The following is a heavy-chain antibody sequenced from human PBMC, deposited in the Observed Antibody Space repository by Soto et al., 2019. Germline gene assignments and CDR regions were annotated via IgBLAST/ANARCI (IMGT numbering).Heavy chain of an antibody. CDR2: IYYSGST. CDR3: ARQYYYDSSGYYCPTYFDY. V-gene: IGHV4-39*01. CDR1: GGSISSSSYY. D-gene: IGHD3-22*01. Sequence: PSETLSLTCTVSGGSISSSSYYWGWIRQPPGKGLEWIGSIYYSGSTYYNPSLKSRVTISVDTSKNQFSLKLSSGTAADTVVYYCARQYYYDSSGYYCPTYFDYWGQGTLVTVSS. J-gene: IGHJ4*02.